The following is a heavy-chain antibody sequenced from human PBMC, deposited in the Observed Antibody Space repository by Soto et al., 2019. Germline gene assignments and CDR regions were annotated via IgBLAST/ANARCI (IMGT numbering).Heavy chain of an antibody. CDR2: IDSDDGKT. Sequence: VQLLESGGGLIQPGGSLRLSCVASGFTFSSYAMNWVRQGPGTGLEWVAVIDSDDGKTYYANAVKGRSSISRDNSKNTLFLQMNSLRVEDTANYYWVKAGYTSGLLWGQGTLVTV. V-gene: IGHV3-23*01. CDR3: VKAGYTSGLL. D-gene: IGHD6-25*01. CDR1: GFTFSSYA. J-gene: IGHJ4*02.